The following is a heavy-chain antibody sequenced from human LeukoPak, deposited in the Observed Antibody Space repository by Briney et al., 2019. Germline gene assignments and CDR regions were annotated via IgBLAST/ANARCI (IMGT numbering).Heavy chain of an antibody. V-gene: IGHV4-34*01. CDR3: ARARARASWYY. Sequence: SETLSLTCAVYGGSFSGYYWSWIRQPPGKGLEWIGEINHSGSTNYNPSLKSRVTISVDTSKNQSSLKLSSVTAADTAVYYCARARARASWYYWGQGTLVTVSS. D-gene: IGHD1-1*01. J-gene: IGHJ4*02. CDR2: INHSGST. CDR1: GGSFSGYY.